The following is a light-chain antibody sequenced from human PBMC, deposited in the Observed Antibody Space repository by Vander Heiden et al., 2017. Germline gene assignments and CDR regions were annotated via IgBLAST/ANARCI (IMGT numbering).Light chain of an antibody. J-gene: IGKJ4*01. CDR1: QDISNY. V-gene: IGKV1-33*01. CDR2: DAS. CDR3: QQYDNLPLT. Sequence: DIQMTQSPSSLSASVGDRVTINCQASQDISNYLNWYQQKPGKDPKLLIYDASNVETGVPSRFSGSGSGTDFTFTISSLQPEDIATYYCQQYDNLPLTFGGGTKVEIK.